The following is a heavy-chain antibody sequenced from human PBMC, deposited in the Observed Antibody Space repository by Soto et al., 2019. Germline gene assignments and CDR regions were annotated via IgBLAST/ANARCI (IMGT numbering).Heavy chain of an antibody. D-gene: IGHD5-12*01. CDR2: IYNSGST. Sequence: QVQLQESGPGLVKPSETLSLTCTVSGGSVSTQYWSWIRQTPGKGLEWLAYIYNSGSTAYNPSLKSRLSVSIATSKNQFFLRLSSVTAGDTAVYFCATHVTTYTSGNDYDAFDVWGQGTMVTVSS. J-gene: IGHJ3*01. CDR3: ATHVTTYTSGNDYDAFDV. CDR1: GGSVSTQY. V-gene: IGHV4-59*08.